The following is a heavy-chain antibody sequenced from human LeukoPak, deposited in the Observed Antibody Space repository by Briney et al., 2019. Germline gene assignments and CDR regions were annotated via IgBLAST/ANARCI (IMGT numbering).Heavy chain of an antibody. V-gene: IGHV3-30*18. J-gene: IGHJ4*02. CDR1: GFTFSSYG. CDR3: AKDGKKWQEPLES. Sequence: PGRSLRLSCAASGFTFSSYGMHWGRQAPGKGLEWVAVISYDGSNKFYPDSVKGRFTISRDNSKLYLQMNSLRAEDTAVYYCAKDGKKWQEPLESWGQGTLVTVSS. D-gene: IGHD1-14*01. CDR2: ISYDGSNK.